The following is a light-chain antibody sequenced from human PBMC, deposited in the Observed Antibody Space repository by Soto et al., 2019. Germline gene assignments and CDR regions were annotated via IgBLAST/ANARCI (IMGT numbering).Light chain of an antibody. CDR1: QSFTSNY. V-gene: IGKV3-20*01. Sequence: EIVLTQSPGTLSLSPGERATLSCRASQSFTSNYLAWCQHKPGQAPRLLIYGASSRATGIPDRFSGSGSATDFTLTISRLEPEDFAVYYCQQYNSWPRTFGQGTKVDI. CDR2: GAS. J-gene: IGKJ1*01. CDR3: QQYNSWPRT.